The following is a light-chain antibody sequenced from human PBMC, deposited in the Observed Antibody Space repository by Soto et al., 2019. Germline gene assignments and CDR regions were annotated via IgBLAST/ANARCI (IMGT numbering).Light chain of an antibody. Sequence: VLTQSPGTLSLSPGERATLSCRASQSVSSSYLAWYQQKPGQAPRLIIYGASTRATGIPARFSGSGSGTEFTLTISSLQSEDFSFYYCQQYTNWPTVTFGQGTKVDI. CDR3: QQYTNWPTVT. CDR2: GAS. J-gene: IGKJ1*01. CDR1: QSVSSSY. V-gene: IGKV3-15*01.